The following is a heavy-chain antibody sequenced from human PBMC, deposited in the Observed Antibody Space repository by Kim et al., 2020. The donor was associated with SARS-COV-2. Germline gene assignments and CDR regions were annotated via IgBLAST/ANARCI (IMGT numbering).Heavy chain of an antibody. J-gene: IGHJ4*02. CDR3: TRDRDASLYYFDY. Sequence: SETLSLTCTVSGGSINNYYWSWIRQPPGKELEWIGYIYYSGSINYNPSLKRRVTISVDTSKNQFPLRLNSVTAADTAVYYCTRDRDASLYYFDYWGQGTLVTVSS. CDR2: IYYSGSI. CDR1: GGSINNYY. V-gene: IGHV4-59*01.